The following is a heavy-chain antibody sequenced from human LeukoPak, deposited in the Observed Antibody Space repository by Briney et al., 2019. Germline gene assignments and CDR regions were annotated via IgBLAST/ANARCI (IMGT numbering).Heavy chain of an antibody. CDR2: ISYDGSNK. Sequence: PGRSLRLSCAATGFTFTFSSYCMHWVRQAPGKGLEWVAFISYDGSNKYYADSLKGRFTISRDNSKSSRYLQMNSLGAEDTAVYYCAKERYRNGEIFDYWGQGTLVTVSS. V-gene: IGHV3-30*18. CDR1: GFTFTFSSYC. J-gene: IGHJ4*02. CDR3: AKERYRNGEIFDY. D-gene: IGHD5-18*01.